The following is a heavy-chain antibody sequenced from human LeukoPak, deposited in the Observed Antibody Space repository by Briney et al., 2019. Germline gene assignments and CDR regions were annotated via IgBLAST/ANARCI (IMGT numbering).Heavy chain of an antibody. CDR1: GGSISSSSYY. V-gene: IGHV4-39*07. D-gene: IGHD2-15*01. Sequence: SETLSLTCTVSGGSISSSSYYWGWIRQPPGKGLEGIGSIYYSGSTYYNPSLKSRVTISVDTSKNQFSLKLSSVTAAATAVYSCARDRIVVVVAATRPGWFDPWGQGTLVTVSS. J-gene: IGHJ5*02. CDR3: ARDRIVVVVAATRPGWFDP. CDR2: IYYSGST.